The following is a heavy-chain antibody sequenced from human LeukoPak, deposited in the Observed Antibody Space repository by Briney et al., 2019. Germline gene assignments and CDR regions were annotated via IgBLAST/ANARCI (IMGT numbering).Heavy chain of an antibody. CDR3: ASRYCSSTSCYLPDY. D-gene: IGHD2-2*01. CDR2: MNHSGST. V-gene: IGHV4-34*01. J-gene: IGHJ4*02. Sequence: SETLSLTCAVYGGSFSGYYWSWIRQPPGKGLEWIGEMNHSGSTNYNPSLKNRVTISVDTSKNQFSLKLSSVTTADTAVYYCASRYCSSTSCYLPDYWGQGTLVTVSS. CDR1: GGSFSGYY.